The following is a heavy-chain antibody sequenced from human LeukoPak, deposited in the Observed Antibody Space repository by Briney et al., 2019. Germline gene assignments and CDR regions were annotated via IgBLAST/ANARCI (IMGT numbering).Heavy chain of an antibody. J-gene: IGHJ5*02. Sequence: GASVKVSCKASGYTFTSYYMHWVRQAPGQGLEWMGIINPSGGSTSYAQKFQGRVTMTRDTSIGTAYMELSRLRSDDTAVYYCARDARLSEIDPWGQGTLVTVSS. CDR1: GYTFTSYY. V-gene: IGHV1-46*01. CDR3: ARDARLSEIDP. CDR2: INPSGGST.